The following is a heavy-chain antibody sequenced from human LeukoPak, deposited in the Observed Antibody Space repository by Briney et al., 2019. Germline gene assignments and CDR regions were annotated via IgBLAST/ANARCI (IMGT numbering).Heavy chain of an antibody. CDR3: AKVGCSGGSCSSYYYYYYMDV. D-gene: IGHD2-15*01. CDR2: ISGDGGST. V-gene: IGHV3-23*01. J-gene: IGHJ6*03. CDR1: GFTFSTYG. Sequence: PGGTLRLSCAASGFTFSTYGVTWVRQAPGKGLEWVSAISGDGGSTYYADSVKGRFTISRDNSKNTLFLQMNSLRAEDTAVYYCAKVGCSGGSCSSYYYYYYMDVWGKGTTVTVSS.